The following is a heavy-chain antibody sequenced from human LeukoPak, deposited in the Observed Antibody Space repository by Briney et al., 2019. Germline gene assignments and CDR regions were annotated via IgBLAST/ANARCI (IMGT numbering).Heavy chain of an antibody. CDR2: ISYDGSNK. V-gene: IGHV3-30*03. CDR1: GFTFSSYG. J-gene: IGHJ4*02. CDR3: ARSVSGVWLFDY. D-gene: IGHD5/OR15-5a*01. Sequence: GGSLRLSCAASGFTFSSYGMHWVRQAPGKGLEWVAVISYDGSNKYYADSVKGRFTISRDNSKNRLYLQMSDLRAEDTAVYFCARSVSGVWLFDYWGRGTLVTVSS.